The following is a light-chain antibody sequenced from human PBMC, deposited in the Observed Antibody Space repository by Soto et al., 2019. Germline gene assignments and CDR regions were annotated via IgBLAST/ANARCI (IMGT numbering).Light chain of an antibody. CDR1: EYIGYF. J-gene: IGKJ2*01. V-gene: IGKV1-5*01. CDR3: QHYKSFPYT. Sequence: DIQMTQTPSTLSASVGDRVTITCRATEYIGYFLAWYQQAPGKAPQLLISDASKLQSGVPSRFSGSGAGTEFTLTITSLQADDFATYYGQHYKSFPYTFGPGTKLDI. CDR2: DAS.